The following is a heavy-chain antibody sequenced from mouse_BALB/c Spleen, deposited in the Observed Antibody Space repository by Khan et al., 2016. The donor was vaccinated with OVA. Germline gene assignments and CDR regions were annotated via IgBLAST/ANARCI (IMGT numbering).Heavy chain of an antibody. CDR1: GFSFTSYS. J-gene: IGHJ3*01. CDR3: ACHLTGSFAY. D-gene: IGHD4-1*01. Sequence: EVELVESGADLVRPGGSLKLSCAASGFSFTSYSMSWVRQTPDKRLEWVATISSGGDYTYYPDSLKGRFTISRDTSKNTLYLHMSSLKTEDTAIYYCACHLTGSFAYWGQGTLVTVSA. V-gene: IGHV5-6*01. CDR2: ISSGGDYT.